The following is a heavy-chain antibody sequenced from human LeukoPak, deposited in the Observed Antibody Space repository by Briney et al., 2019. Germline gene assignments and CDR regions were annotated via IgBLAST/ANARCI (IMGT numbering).Heavy chain of an antibody. CDR2: IIPIFGTA. J-gene: IGHJ6*04. CDR3: ARDSYTMVRGVIPYYGMDV. CDR1: GGTFSSYA. V-gene: IGHV1-69*13. Sequence: ASVKVSCKASGGTFSSYAISWVRQASGQGLEWMGGIIPIFGTANYAQKFQGRVTITADESTSTAYMELSSLRSEDTAVYYCARDSYTMVRGVIPYYGMDVWGKGTTVTVSS. D-gene: IGHD3-10*01.